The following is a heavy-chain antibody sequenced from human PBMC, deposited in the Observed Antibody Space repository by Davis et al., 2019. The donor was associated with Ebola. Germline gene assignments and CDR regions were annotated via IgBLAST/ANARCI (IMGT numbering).Heavy chain of an antibody. Sequence: GESLKISCAASGFTFSSYWMHWVRQAPGKGLEWVSSISSSSSYIYYADSVKGRFTISRDNSKNTLYLQMNSPRAEDTAVYYCARVPSTVTYYYYGMDVWGQGTTVTVSS. CDR3: ARVPSTVTYYYYGMDV. V-gene: IGHV3-21*01. CDR1: GFTFSSYW. CDR2: ISSSSSYI. J-gene: IGHJ6*02. D-gene: IGHD4-11*01.